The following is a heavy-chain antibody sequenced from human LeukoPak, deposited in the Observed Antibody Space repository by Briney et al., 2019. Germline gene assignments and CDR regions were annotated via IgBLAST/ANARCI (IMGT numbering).Heavy chain of an antibody. CDR1: GFTYSSYS. Sequence: GGSLRLSCAACGFTYSSYSMKWVRQAPGKGLEWVSSISSSSSYIYYADSVKGRFTISRDNAKNSLYLQMNSLRAEDTAVYYCAREDILTGYYYWGQGTLVTVSS. CDR3: AREDILTGYYY. J-gene: IGHJ4*02. D-gene: IGHD3-9*01. V-gene: IGHV3-21*01. CDR2: ISSSSSYI.